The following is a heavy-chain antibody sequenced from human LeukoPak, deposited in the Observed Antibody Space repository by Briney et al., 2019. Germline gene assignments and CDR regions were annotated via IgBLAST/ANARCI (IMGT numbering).Heavy chain of an antibody. D-gene: IGHD3-10*01. J-gene: IGHJ6*03. CDR1: GFTFSSYA. V-gene: IGHV3-30*04. CDR3: AKGMGYASGSSYSYYYYMDV. Sequence: GGSLRLSCAASGFTFSSYAMHWVRQAPGKGVEWVAVISYDGSNKYYADSVKGRITISRDNSKNILSLQMNSLRAEDTAVYYCAKGMGYASGSSYSYYYYMDVWGKGTTVTISS. CDR2: ISYDGSNK.